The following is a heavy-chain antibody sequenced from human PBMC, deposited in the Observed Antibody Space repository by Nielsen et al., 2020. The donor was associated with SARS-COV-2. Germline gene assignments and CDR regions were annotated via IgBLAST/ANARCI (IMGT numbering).Heavy chain of an antibody. J-gene: IGHJ3*02. CDR3: ARDTHNSYGTSTGAFDI. V-gene: IGHV1-2*06. CDR1: GYTFTGYY. CDR2: INPNSGGT. D-gene: IGHD5-18*01. Sequence: ASVKVSCKASGYTFTGYYMYWVRQAPGQGLEWMGRINPNSGGTNFAQKFQGRVTMTRDTSISTANMELRRLRSDDTAVYYCARDTHNSYGTSTGAFDIWGQGTLVTVSS.